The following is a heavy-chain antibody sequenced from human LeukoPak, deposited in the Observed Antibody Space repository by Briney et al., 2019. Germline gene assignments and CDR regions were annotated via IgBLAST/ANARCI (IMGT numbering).Heavy chain of an antibody. D-gene: IGHD1-26*01. CDR1: GFTFSNYN. CDR3: ARDPRPYSGSGLHFDI. J-gene: IGHJ3*02. CDR2: IGSSSSPI. V-gene: IGHV3-48*02. Sequence: PGGSLRLSCAASGFTFSNYNINWVRQAPGKGLEWVSFIGSSSSPICYADSVKGRFTVSRDNAKNSLYLHLNSLRDEDTAVYYCARDPRPYSGSGLHFDIWGQGTLVTVSS.